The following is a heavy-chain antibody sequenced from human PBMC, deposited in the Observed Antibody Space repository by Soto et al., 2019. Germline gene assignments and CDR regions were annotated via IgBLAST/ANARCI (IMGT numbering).Heavy chain of an antibody. CDR2: ISPRTGSA. Sequence: GASVKVSCKASGYTFTDYYIHWVRQAPGQGLEWMGWISPRTGSANFAQRFQGRVSMTRDTSITTAYMELRRLKSDDTAAYYCARGHYYGPAYGMDVWGQGTTVTVSS. V-gene: IGHV1-2*02. D-gene: IGHD3-10*01. CDR3: ARGHYYGPAYGMDV. CDR1: GYTFTDYY. J-gene: IGHJ6*02.